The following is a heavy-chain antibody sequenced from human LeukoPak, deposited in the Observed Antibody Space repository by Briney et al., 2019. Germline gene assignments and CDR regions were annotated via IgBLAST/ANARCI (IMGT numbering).Heavy chain of an antibody. V-gene: IGHV4-61*01. J-gene: IGHJ6*03. CDR3: ARHASYYDFWSGYPSYYYYYMDV. CDR1: GGSISSGSYY. Sequence: SETLSLTCTASGGSISSGSYYWSWIRQPPGKGLEWIGYIYYSGSTNYNPSLKSRVTISVDTSKNQFSLKLSSVTAADTAVYYCARHASYYDFWSGYPSYYYYYMDVWGKGTTVTVSS. D-gene: IGHD3-3*01. CDR2: IYYSGST.